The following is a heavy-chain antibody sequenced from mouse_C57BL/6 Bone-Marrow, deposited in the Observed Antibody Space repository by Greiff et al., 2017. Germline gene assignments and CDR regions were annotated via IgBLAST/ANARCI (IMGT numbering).Heavy chain of an antibody. CDR2: IDPEDGET. D-gene: IGHD1-1*01. CDR1: GFNIKDYY. CDR3: ARGTVVATRYFDV. J-gene: IGHJ1*03. Sequence: VQLKQSGAELVKPGASVKLSCTASGFNIKDYYMHWVKQRTEQGLEWIGRIDPEDGETKYAPKFPGKATITADTSSNTAYLQLSSLTSEDTAVYYCARGTVVATRYFDVWGTGTTVTVSS. V-gene: IGHV14-2*01.